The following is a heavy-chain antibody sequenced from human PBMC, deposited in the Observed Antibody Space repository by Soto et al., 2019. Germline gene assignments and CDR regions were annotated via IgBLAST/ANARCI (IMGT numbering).Heavy chain of an antibody. CDR1: GFTFSSYG. V-gene: IGHV3-33*01. D-gene: IGHD6-13*01. J-gene: IGHJ6*02. CDR3: ARDPIGIARCGMDV. CDR2: IWYDGSNK. Sequence: GGSLRLSCAASGFTFSSYGMHWVRQAPGKGLEWVAVIWYDGSNKYYADSVKGRFTISRDNSKNTLYLQMNSLRAEDTAVYYCARDPIGIARCGMDVWGQGTTVTVSS.